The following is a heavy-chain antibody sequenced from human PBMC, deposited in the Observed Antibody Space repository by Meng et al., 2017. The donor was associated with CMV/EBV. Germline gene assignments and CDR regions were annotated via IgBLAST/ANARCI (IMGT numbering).Heavy chain of an antibody. CDR2: IYCGGST. CDR3: AKRGGADY. CDR1: VFNRSSTC. J-gene: IGHJ4*02. Sequence: GRYLVLPRRTLCSYCTALVFNRSSTCIGWVRRAPGNGLEWVSVIYCGGSTYYAASVKGIFTISRYNSMNTLYLQMNILRAEDTAVYYCAKRGGADYWGQGTLVTVSS. V-gene: IGHV3-66*04. D-gene: IGHD3-10*01.